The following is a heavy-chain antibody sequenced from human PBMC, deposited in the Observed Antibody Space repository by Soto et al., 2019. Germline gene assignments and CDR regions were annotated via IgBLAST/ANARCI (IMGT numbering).Heavy chain of an antibody. Sequence: PSETLSLTCTVSGVSINNYYWTWIRQPPGKRLEWIGAIYYTGSTTYNPSLRSRVTFSVDTSKNQFSLSLTSVTAADTAVYFLVIVVSGGYIDYWCPGTLVTVSS. CDR2: IYYTGST. J-gene: IGHJ4*02. V-gene: IGHV4-59*01. CDR1: GVSINNYY. CDR3: VIVVSGGYIDY. D-gene: IGHD5-12*01.